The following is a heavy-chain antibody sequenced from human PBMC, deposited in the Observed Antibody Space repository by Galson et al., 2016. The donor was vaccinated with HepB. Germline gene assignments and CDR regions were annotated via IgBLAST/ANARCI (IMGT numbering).Heavy chain of an antibody. CDR3: ARDSLVRQPPRSRRGLDYYGLDV. J-gene: IGHJ6*02. CDR1: GGSIGSDGYY. D-gene: IGHD3-16*01. V-gene: IGHV4-31*03. CDR2: IYHSGST. Sequence: LSLTCTVSGGSIGSDGYYWNWIRQHPGKGLEWIGCIYHSGSTYYNPSLKSRLFISVDTSKNEFSLKLSSVTAADTAVCYCARDSLVRQPPRSRRGLDYYGLDVWGQGTTVTVSS.